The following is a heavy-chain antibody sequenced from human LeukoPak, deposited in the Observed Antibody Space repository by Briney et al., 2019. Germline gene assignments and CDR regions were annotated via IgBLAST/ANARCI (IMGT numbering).Heavy chain of an antibody. V-gene: IGHV3-9*03. CDR2: ISWNSGSI. J-gene: IGHJ4*02. D-gene: IGHD1-26*01. Sequence: GGSLRLSCTASGFTLSSYEMSWIRQAPGKGLEWVSGISWNSGSIGYADSVKGRFTISRDNAKNSLYLQMNSLRAEDMALYYCAKDIFRWELPSGSGFDYWGQGTLVTVSS. CDR3: AKDIFRWELPSGSGFDY. CDR1: GFTLSSYE.